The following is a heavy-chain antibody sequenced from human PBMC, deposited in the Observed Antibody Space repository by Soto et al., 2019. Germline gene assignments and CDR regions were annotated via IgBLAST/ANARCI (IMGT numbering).Heavy chain of an antibody. J-gene: IGHJ4*02. CDR3: AGDSGKSDYAFDF. D-gene: IGHD4-17*01. V-gene: IGHV1-69*08. CDR1: GGPVSSYT. Sequence: QVQLVQSGAEVKKPGSSVKVSCKASGGPVSSYTLNWVRQAPGQGLEWMGRIIPLLGRATYSGKFQGRVTITANTSKSTAYMDLSSLRSEDTAVYFCAGDSGKSDYAFDFWGQGTLVTVSS. CDR2: IIPLLGRA.